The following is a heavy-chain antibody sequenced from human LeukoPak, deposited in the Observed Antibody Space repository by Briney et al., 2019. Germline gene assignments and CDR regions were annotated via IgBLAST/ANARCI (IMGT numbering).Heavy chain of an antibody. V-gene: IGHV1-69*05. CDR1: GGTFSSYA. D-gene: IGHD3-3*01. Sequence: GSSVKVPCKASGGTFSSYAISWVRQAPGQGLEWMGGIIPIFGTANYAQKFQGRVTITTDESTSTAYMELSSLRSEDTAVYYCASVAIFGVVKNYMDVWGKGTTVTVSS. CDR3: ASVAIFGVVKNYMDV. J-gene: IGHJ6*03. CDR2: IIPIFGTA.